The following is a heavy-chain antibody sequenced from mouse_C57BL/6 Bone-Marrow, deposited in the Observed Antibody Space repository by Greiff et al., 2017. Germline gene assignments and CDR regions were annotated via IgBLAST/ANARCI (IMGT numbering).Heavy chain of an antibody. CDR2: IYPGSGST. D-gene: IGHD2-4*01. CDR1: GYTFTSYW. Sequence: QVQLKQPGAELVKPGASVKMSCKASGYTFTSYWITWVKQRPGQGLEWIGDIYPGSGSTNYNEKFKSKATLTVDKSTSTAYMQLSSLTSEDSAVYYCARGDYDRFAYWGQGTLVTVSA. V-gene: IGHV1-55*01. J-gene: IGHJ3*01. CDR3: ARGDYDRFAY.